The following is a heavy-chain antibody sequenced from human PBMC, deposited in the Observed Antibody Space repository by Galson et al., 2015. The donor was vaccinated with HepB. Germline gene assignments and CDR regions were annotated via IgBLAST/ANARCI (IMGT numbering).Heavy chain of an antibody. Sequence: SLRLSCAASGFIFSNYWMHWVRQAPGKGLVWVSRINSDGTTTTNADSVKGRFTISRDNTKSTLYLQMNRLRTEDTAVYFCVRVFGGNSVVRGGFGDSWGQGTLVTVSS. D-gene: IGHD4-23*01. J-gene: IGHJ4*02. CDR3: VRVFGGNSVVRGGFGDS. CDR2: INSDGTTT. V-gene: IGHV3-74*01. CDR1: GFIFSNYW.